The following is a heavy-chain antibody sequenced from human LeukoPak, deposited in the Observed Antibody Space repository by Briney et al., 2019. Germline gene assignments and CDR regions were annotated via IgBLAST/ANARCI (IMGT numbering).Heavy chain of an antibody. J-gene: IGHJ4*02. V-gene: IGHV1-18*01. CDR3: ARVIGTTYDY. CDR1: GYTFTSYG. CDR2: IIAYNGNT. D-gene: IGHD1-7*01. Sequence: GASVKVSCKASGYTFTSYGISWVREAPGQGLEWMGWIIAYNGNTNYAQKLQGRVTMTTDTSTSTAYMDLRSLRSDDTAVYYCARVIGTTYDYWGQGTLVTVSS.